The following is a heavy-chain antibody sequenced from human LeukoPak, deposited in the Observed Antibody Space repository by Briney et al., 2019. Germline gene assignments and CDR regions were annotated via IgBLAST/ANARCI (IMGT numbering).Heavy chain of an antibody. CDR1: GDSVSSNSAT. CDR3: ARHFRGMDV. CDR2: TYYRSKWYN. J-gene: IGHJ6*02. D-gene: IGHD3-3*02. V-gene: IGHV6-1*01. Sequence: SQTLSLTCALSGDSVSSNSATWNWIRPSPSRGLEWLGRTYYRSKWYNEYAASVKSRISINPDTSKNQFSLQLNSVTPEDTAVYYCARHFRGMDVWGQGTTVTVSS.